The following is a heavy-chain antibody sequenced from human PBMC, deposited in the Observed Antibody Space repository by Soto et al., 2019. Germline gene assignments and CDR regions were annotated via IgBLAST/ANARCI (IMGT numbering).Heavy chain of an antibody. CDR1: GFTFSSYA. D-gene: IGHD4-17*01. CDR2: ISGSGGST. Sequence: EVHLLESGGGLVQPGGSLRLSCAASGFTFSSYAMSWVRQAPGKGLEWVSAISGSGGSTYYADSVKGRFTISRDNSKNTLYLQMNSLRAEDTAVYYGAKHYGDYDGWFDPWGQGTLVTVSS. CDR3: AKHYGDYDGWFDP. J-gene: IGHJ5*02. V-gene: IGHV3-23*01.